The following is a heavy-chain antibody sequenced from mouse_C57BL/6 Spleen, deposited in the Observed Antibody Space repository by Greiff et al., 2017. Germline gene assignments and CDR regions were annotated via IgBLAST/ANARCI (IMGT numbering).Heavy chain of an antibody. CDR3: ARPLYYAMDY. Sequence: QVQLKESGAELVKPGASVKISCKASGYAFSSYWMNWVKQRPGKGLEWIGQIYPGDGDTNYNGKFKGKATLTADKSSSTAYMQLSSLTSEDSAVYFCARPLYYAMDYWGQGTSVTVSS. J-gene: IGHJ4*01. V-gene: IGHV1-80*01. CDR2: IYPGDGDT. CDR1: GYAFSSYW.